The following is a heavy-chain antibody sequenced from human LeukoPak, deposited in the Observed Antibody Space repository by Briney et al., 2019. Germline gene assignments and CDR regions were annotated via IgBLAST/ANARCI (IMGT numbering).Heavy chain of an antibody. CDR2: ISYDGSNK. Sequence: GGSLRLSCAASGFTFSSYGMHWVRQAPGKGLEWVAVISYDGSNKYYADSVKGRFTISRDNSKNTLYLQMNSLRAEDTAVYYCAKDIAAQSAFDIWGQGTMVTVSS. CDR3: AKDIAAQSAFDI. D-gene: IGHD6-6*01. V-gene: IGHV3-30*18. J-gene: IGHJ3*02. CDR1: GFTFSSYG.